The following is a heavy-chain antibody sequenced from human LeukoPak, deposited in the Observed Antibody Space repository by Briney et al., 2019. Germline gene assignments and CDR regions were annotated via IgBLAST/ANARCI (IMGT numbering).Heavy chain of an antibody. D-gene: IGHD2-2*01. CDR1: GFTFSSYA. CDR2: ISYDGSNK. CDR3: ARAGDCSSTSCLDY. Sequence: GRSLRLSCAASGFTFSSYAMHWVRQAPGKWLEWVAVISYDGSNKYYADSVKGRFTISRDNSKNTLYLQMNSLRAEDTAVYYCARAGDCSSTSCLDYWGQGTLVTVSS. V-gene: IGHV3-30*01. J-gene: IGHJ4*02.